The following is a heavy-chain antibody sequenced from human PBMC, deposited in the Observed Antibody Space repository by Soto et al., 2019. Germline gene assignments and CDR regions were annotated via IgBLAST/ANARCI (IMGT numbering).Heavy chain of an antibody. CDR3: ARDATTVVTPIWYFDL. D-gene: IGHD4-17*01. V-gene: IGHV4-4*07. CDR1: GGSISSYY. J-gene: IGHJ2*01. Sequence: PSETLSLTCTVSGGSISSYYWSWIRQPAGKGLEWIGRIYTSGSTNYNPSLKSRVTMSVDTSKNQFSLKLSSVTAADTAVYYCARDATTVVTPIWYFDLWGRGTLVTVSS. CDR2: IYTSGST.